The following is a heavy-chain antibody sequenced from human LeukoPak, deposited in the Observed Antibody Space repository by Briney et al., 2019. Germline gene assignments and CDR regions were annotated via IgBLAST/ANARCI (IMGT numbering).Heavy chain of an antibody. D-gene: IGHD5-18*01. J-gene: IGHJ4*02. CDR2: IWYGGSNK. V-gene: IGHV3-33*06. CDR3: AKDRGYSYGFFDY. CDR1: SFTFNSYG. Sequence: GGSLTLYCAASSFTFNSYGMQWVRQAQGKGLVGVADIWYGGSNKYYADSVKGRFTISRDNSKDTLYLQMNSLRAEDTAVYYCAKDRGYSYGFFDYWGQGTLVTVSS.